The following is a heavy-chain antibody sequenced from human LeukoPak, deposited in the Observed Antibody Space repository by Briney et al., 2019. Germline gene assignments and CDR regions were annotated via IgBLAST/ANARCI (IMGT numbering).Heavy chain of an antibody. CDR1: GFTFSSHD. CDR2: ISYDGGKK. CDR3: ANGPHYNILTGFYKVRSHLDY. D-gene: IGHD3-9*01. Sequence: ESGGSLRLSCAASGFTFSSHDMHWVRQAPGKGLEWVAIISYDGGKKDYADSVKGRFTISRDNSKNTLYLQMNSLRAEDTAVYFCANGPHYNILTGFYKVRSHLDYWGQGTLVTVSS. V-gene: IGHV3-30*18. J-gene: IGHJ4*02.